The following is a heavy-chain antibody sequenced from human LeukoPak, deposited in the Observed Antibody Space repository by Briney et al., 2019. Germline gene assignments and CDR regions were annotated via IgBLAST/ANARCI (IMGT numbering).Heavy chain of an antibody. Sequence: KASETLSLTCAVYGGSFSGYYWSWIRQPPGKGLEWIGEINHSGSTNYNPSLKSRVTISVDTSKNQFSLKLSSVTAADTAVYYCARGYTARDYWGQGTLVTVSS. D-gene: IGHD2-2*02. CDR3: ARGYTARDY. CDR1: GGSFSGYY. CDR2: INHSGST. J-gene: IGHJ4*02. V-gene: IGHV4-34*01.